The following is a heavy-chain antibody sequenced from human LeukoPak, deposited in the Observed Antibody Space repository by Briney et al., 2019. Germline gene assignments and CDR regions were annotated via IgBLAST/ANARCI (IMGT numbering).Heavy chain of an antibody. Sequence: GGSLRLSCAASGFTFSSYAMSWVRQAPGKGLEWVSAISGSGGSTYYADSVKGRFTISRDNAKNSLYLQMNSLRAEDTALYHCARGLYGDYRREGFDPWGQGTLVTVSS. CDR2: ISGSGGST. J-gene: IGHJ5*02. V-gene: IGHV3-23*01. D-gene: IGHD4-17*01. CDR3: ARGLYGDYRREGFDP. CDR1: GFTFSSYA.